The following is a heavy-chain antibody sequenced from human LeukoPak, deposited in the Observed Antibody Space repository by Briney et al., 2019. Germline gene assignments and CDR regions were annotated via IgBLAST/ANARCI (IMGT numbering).Heavy chain of an antibody. CDR2: IYWDDDK. CDR1: GGSISSYYW. D-gene: IGHD3-22*01. V-gene: IGHV2-5*08. CDR3: AHRGKYYDNSGYYYPFDY. J-gene: IGHJ4*02. Sequence: TLSLTYTVSGGSISSYYWSWIRQPPGKALEWLALIYWDDDKRYSPSLKNRLTITKDTSKNQVVLTMTNMDPVDTATYHCAHRGKYYDNSGYYYPFDYWGQGTLVTVSS.